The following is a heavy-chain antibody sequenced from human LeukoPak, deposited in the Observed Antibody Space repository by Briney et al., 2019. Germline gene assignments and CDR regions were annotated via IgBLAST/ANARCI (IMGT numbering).Heavy chain of an antibody. CDR2: IYYSGST. D-gene: IGHD2-21*02. J-gene: IGHJ4*02. CDR1: SDSIYSSNYY. CDR3: ARKAYCGGDCYLFDY. Sequence: SETLSLTCTVSSDSIYSSNYYWGWIRPPPGQGLEWIGSIYYSGSTYYNPSLKSRVTISVDTSKNQFSLKLRSLTAADTAVYYCARKAYCGGDCYLFDYWGQGALVTVFS. V-gene: IGHV4-39*01.